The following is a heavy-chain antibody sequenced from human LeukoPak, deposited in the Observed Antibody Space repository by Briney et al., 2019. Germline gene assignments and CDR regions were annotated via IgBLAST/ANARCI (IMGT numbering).Heavy chain of an antibody. Sequence: GGSLRLSCAASGVTFSSYEMNWVRQAPGKGREGVSYISSSGSAIFYADSVKGRFTISRDSAKNSLYLQMNSLRAEDTAVYYCARDQGTGGHYYYYMDVWGKGTTVTVSS. V-gene: IGHV3-48*03. D-gene: IGHD7-27*01. J-gene: IGHJ6*03. CDR3: ARDQGTGGHYYYYMDV. CDR2: ISSSGSAI. CDR1: GVTFSSYE.